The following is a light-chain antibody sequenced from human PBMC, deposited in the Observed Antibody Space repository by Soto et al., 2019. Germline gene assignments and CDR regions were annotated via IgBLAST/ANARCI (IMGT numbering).Light chain of an antibody. J-gene: IGLJ2*01. CDR1: NSNIGSFYD. CDR2: GDN. CDR3: QSYDNSLSHVV. Sequence: QSVLTQPPSVSGAPGQRVTIPCTGSNSNIGSFYDVHWYQQLPGTVPKLLIYGDNNRPSGVPDRFSGTKSGTSASLAITGLQAEDEADYYCQSYDNSLSHVVFGGGTKLTVL. V-gene: IGLV1-40*01.